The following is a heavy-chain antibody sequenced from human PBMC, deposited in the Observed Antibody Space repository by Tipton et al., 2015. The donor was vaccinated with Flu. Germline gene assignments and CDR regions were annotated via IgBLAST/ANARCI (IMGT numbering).Heavy chain of an antibody. CDR2: IYHSGSN. CDR3: ARAASGSYSFYYYGMDV. D-gene: IGHD3-10*01. CDR1: GGSISSGGYS. J-gene: IGHJ6*02. V-gene: IGHV4-30-2*01. Sequence: TLSLTCAVSGGSISSGGYSWSWIRQPPGKGLEWIGYIYHSGSNYDDPCLKSRVTISVDTSKNQFSLKLSSVTAADTAVYYCARAASGSYSFYYYGMDVWGQGTTVTVS.